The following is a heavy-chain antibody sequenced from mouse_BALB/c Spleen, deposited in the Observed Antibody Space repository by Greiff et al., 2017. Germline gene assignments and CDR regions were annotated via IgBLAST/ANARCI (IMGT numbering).Heavy chain of an antibody. J-gene: IGHJ2*01. D-gene: IGHD1-1*01. CDR2: ISYSGST. V-gene: IGHV3-8*02. Sequence: EVKVVESGPSLVKPSQTLSLTCSVTGDSITSGYWNWIRKFPGNKLEYMGYISYSGSTYYNPSLKSRISITRDTSKNQYYLQLNSVTTEDTATYYCARGGTTVVEYYFDYWGQGTTLTVSS. CDR1: GDSITSGY. CDR3: ARGGTTVVEYYFDY.